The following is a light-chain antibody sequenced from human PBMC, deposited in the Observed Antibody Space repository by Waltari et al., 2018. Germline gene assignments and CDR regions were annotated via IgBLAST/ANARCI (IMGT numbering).Light chain of an antibody. V-gene: IGKV3-20*01. CDR3: QHYLRLPVT. J-gene: IGKJ1*01. CDR1: QSVPRA. CDR2: GAS. Sequence: EIVLTQSPGTLSLSPGESATPSCRTRQSVPRALAWYQQTPGEAPRLLIYGASSMATGIPDRFSGSGSGTDFSLTISSLEPEDFVVYYCQHYLRLPVTFGQGTKVEVK.